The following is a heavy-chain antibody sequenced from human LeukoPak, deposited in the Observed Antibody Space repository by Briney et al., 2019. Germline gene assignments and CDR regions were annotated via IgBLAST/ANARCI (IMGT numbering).Heavy chain of an antibody. Sequence: GASVKVSCKSSGYTFTNYGITWVRQAPGQGLEWMGIIYPGDSDTRYSPSFQGQVTISADKSISTAYLQWSSLKASDTAMYYCARQVDIAVAGYDYWGQGTLITVSS. D-gene: IGHD6-13*01. V-gene: IGHV5-51*01. CDR1: GYTFTNYG. CDR3: ARQVDIAVAGYDY. J-gene: IGHJ4*02. CDR2: IYPGDSDT.